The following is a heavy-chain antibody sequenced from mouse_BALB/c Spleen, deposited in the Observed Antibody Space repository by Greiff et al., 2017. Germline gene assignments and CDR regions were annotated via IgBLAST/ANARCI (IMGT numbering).Heavy chain of an antibody. Sequence: QVQLQQSGAELVRPGASVTLSCKASGYTFTDYEMHWVKQTPVHGLEWIGAIDPETGGTAYNQKFKGKATLTADKSSSTAYMELRSLTSEDSAVYYCTDNWDYFDYWGQGTTLTVSS. J-gene: IGHJ2*01. CDR3: TDNWDYFDY. CDR1: GYTFTDYE. V-gene: IGHV1-15*01. CDR2: IDPETGGT. D-gene: IGHD4-1*02.